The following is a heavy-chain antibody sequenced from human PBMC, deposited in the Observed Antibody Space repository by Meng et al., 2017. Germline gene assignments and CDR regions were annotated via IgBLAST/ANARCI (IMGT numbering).Heavy chain of an antibody. CDR3: AKLGSDY. J-gene: IGHJ4*02. CDR1: EFTFSIAA. CDR2: ISGNGGST. D-gene: IGHD7-27*01. V-gene: IGHV3-23*01. Sequence: VQLLESGGGLVQPGGSLRLSCAASEFTFSIAAVSWVRQAPGKGLEWVSGISGNGGSTFYADSVKGRFTISRDNSKNTLYLQMNSLRVEDTALYYCAKLGSDYWGQGTLVTVSS.